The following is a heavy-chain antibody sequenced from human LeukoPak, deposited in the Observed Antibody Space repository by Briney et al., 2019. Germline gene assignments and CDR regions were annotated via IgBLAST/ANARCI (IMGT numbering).Heavy chain of an antibody. CDR1: GFTFSSYS. Sequence: GGSLRLSCAASGFTFSSYSMNWVRQAPGKGLEWVLSISSSSSYIYYADSAKGRFTISRDNAKNSLYLQMNSLRAEDTAVYYCARDLLGATTLYNYWGQGTLVTVSS. CDR2: ISSSSSYI. J-gene: IGHJ4*02. D-gene: IGHD1-26*01. CDR3: ARDLLGATTLYNY. V-gene: IGHV3-21*01.